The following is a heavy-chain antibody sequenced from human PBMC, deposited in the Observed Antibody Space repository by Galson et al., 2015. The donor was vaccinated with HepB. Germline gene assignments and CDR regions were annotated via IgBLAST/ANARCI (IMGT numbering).Heavy chain of an antibody. J-gene: IGHJ4*02. Sequence: SLRLSCAASGFTFSSYWMSWVRQAPGKGLEWVANIKQDGSEKYYVDSVKGRFTISRDNAKNSLYLQMNSLRAEDTAVYYCARRGGISYYYDSSDYQPPFDYWGQGTLVTVSS. CDR1: GFTFSSYW. CDR3: ARRGGISYYYDSSDYQPPFDY. D-gene: IGHD3-22*01. V-gene: IGHV3-7*03. CDR2: IKQDGSEK.